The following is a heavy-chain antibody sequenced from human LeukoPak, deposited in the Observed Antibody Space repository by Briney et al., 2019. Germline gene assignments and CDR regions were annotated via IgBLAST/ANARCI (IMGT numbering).Heavy chain of an antibody. CDR2: ISAYNGNT. J-gene: IGHJ4*02. V-gene: IGHV1-18*01. CDR1: GYTFTSYG. CDR3: ARDHLAYCGGDCYSGYDY. Sequence: ASVKVSCKASGYTFTSYGISWVRQAPGQGLEWMGWISAYNGNTNYAQKLQGRVTMTTDTSTSTAYMELRSLRSDDTAVYYCARDHLAYCGGDCYSGYDYWGQGTLVTVSS. D-gene: IGHD2-21*02.